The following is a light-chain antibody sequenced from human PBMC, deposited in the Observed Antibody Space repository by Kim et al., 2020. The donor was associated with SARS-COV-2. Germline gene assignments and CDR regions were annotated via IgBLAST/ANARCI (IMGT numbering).Light chain of an antibody. CDR2: VVS. CDR3: KRYGRSAT. J-gene: IGKJ4*02. Sequence: LSPGKRATLSGRASRSVTSTALAWSKQRRGQAPRLLIYVVSTRATGVPDRFSGSGSGTEFTLTISGLEPEDFAVYYCKRYGRSATFGGGTKVEIK. V-gene: IGKV3-20*01. CDR1: RSVTSTA.